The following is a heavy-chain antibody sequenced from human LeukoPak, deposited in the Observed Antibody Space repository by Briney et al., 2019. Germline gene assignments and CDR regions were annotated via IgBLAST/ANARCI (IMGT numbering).Heavy chain of an antibody. V-gene: IGHV1-18*04. CDR1: GYTFTSYY. J-gene: IGHJ4*02. Sequence: ASVKVSCKASGYTFTSYYMHWVRQAPGQGLEWMGWISAYNGNTNYAQKLQGRVTMTTDTSTSTAYMELRSLRSDDTAVYYCARVRSPPRAMIVVVIDYWGQGTLVTVSS. CDR2: ISAYNGNT. CDR3: ARVRSPPRAMIVVVIDY. D-gene: IGHD3-22*01.